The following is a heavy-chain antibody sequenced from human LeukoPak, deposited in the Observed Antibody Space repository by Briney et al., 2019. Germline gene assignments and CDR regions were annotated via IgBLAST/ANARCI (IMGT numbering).Heavy chain of an antibody. V-gene: IGHV3-7*03. CDR1: GFTFSNYW. J-gene: IGHJ6*04. Sequence: PGRSLRLSCAASGFTFSNYWMSWVRQAPGKGLEWVANIKQDGSEKYYVDSVKGRFTISRDDANYSLYLQMNSLRAEDTAVYYCARKAYGMDVWGKGTTVTVSS. CDR2: IKQDGSEK. CDR3: ARKAYGMDV.